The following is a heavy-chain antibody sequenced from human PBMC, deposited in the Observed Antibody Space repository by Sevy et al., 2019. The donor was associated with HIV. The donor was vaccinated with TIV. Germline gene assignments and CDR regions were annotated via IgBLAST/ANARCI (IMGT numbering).Heavy chain of an antibody. Sequence: GGSLRLSCAASGFTFNMYWMTWVRQAPGKGLEWVANIKEDGSERNYLDSVKGRFTISRDNAKESLYLQINSLRAEDTRPSAGRARRIPTGGTEASDDTSEINTVGAGGTAFLSRPNHCGGGGGPPPPPPPSPEGKVGGEGTT. V-gene: IGHV3-7*01. CDR1: GFTFNMYW. CDR2: IKEDGSER. D-gene: IGHD2-21*01. J-gene: IGHJ6*02. CDR3: RARRIPTGGTEASDDTSEINTVGAGGTAFLSRPNHCGGGGGPPPPPPPSPEGKV.